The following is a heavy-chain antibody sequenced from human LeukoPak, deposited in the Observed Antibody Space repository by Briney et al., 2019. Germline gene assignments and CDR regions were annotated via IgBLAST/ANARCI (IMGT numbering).Heavy chain of an antibody. D-gene: IGHD6-13*01. CDR1: GSSISTYY. Sequence: SETLSLTCTVSGSSISTYYWTWIRQPPGKGLEWIGYIYYSGSTNYNPSLKSRVTTSVDTSKNQFSLKLTSVTAADTAVYYCARGAVAGYLNAPLDYWGQGTLVTVSS. CDR3: ARGAVAGYLNAPLDY. V-gene: IGHV4-59*01. J-gene: IGHJ4*02. CDR2: IYYSGST.